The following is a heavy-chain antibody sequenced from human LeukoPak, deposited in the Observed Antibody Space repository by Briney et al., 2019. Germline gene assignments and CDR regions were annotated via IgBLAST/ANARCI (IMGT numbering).Heavy chain of an antibody. CDR1: GGSITSSGYY. J-gene: IGHJ4*02. CDR3: ARLFCSRSSCFPGAY. D-gene: IGHD2-2*01. CDR2: IYHSGST. V-gene: IGHV4-39*01. Sequence: PSETLSLTCTVSGGSITSSGYYWGWIRQPPGKGLEWIGTIYHSGSTFHNPSLKSRVTLSIDTSKSQFSLKLTSVTAADTAVYYCARLFCSRSSCFPGAYWGQGTLVTVSS.